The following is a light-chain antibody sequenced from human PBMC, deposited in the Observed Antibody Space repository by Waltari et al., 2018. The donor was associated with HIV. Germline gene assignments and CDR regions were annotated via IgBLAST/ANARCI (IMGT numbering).Light chain of an antibody. V-gene: IGKV4-1*01. CDR3: QQYYSSPLT. J-gene: IGKJ5*01. Sequence: DILMVQSPDSLAVSLGARATIHCKSSRSLLYGTNDKNYVAWYQRKPGLPHRLLSHWGSMRESGVPDRFSGSGSGTDFILTITSLQAEDVGFYYCQQYYSSPLTFGQGTLLEIK. CDR2: WGS. CDR1: RSLLYGTNDKNY.